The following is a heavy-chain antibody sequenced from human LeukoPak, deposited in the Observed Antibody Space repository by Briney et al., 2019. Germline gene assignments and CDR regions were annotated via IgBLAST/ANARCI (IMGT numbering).Heavy chain of an antibody. CDR2: IWYDGSNK. V-gene: IGHV3-33*01. Sequence: GGSLRLSCAVSGFTFSSYGMHWVRQAPGKGLEWVAVIWYDGSNKYYADSVKGRFTISRDNSKNTLYLQMNSLRAEDTAVYYCARDSIDYYDSSGYSFLLDYWGQGTLVTVSS. J-gene: IGHJ4*02. CDR3: ARDSIDYYDSSGYSFLLDY. D-gene: IGHD3-22*01. CDR1: GFTFSSYG.